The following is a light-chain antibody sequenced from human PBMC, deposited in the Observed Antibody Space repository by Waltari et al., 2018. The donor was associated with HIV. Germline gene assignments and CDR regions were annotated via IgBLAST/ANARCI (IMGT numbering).Light chain of an antibody. CDR3: EAWDSSTVVV. V-gene: IGLV3-1*01. J-gene: IGLJ2*01. Sequence: SYELTQPPSVSVSPGQTASITCSGDKLGDKYACWYQQKPGQSPVLVIYQDSKRPSGIHERLSGSNSGNTATLTISGTQAVDEADYYCEAWDSSTVVVFGGGTKLTVL. CDR1: KLGDKY. CDR2: QDS.